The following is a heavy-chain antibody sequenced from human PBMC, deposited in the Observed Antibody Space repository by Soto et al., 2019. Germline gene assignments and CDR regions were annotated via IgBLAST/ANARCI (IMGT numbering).Heavy chain of an antibody. CDR1: GFIFSDYD. CDR2: IGIGGDT. V-gene: IGHV3-13*01. CDR3: IRGLPGGFDP. Sequence: GGSLRLSCAASGFIFSDYDLHWVRQTTGKGLEWVSRIGIGGDTNYVESVKGRFTISRDNAKNTFFLQMNNLRPEDTAVYYCIRGLPGGFDPWGRGTLVTVSS. J-gene: IGHJ5*02. D-gene: IGHD3-10*01.